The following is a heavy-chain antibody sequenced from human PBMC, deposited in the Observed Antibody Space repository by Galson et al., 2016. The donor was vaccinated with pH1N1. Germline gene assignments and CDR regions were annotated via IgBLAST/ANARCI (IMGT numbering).Heavy chain of an antibody. Sequence: SLRLSCAASGFTFDDYAMHWVRQAPGKGLERVSGISWNNSSMDYVDSVKGRFTISRDNAKNSLYLQMNGLRAEDTAVYYCVKQIGGGDCYWGQGTLVTVSS. J-gene: IGHJ4*02. CDR1: GFTFDDYA. CDR3: VKQIGGGDCY. CDR2: ISWNNSSM. V-gene: IGHV3-9*01. D-gene: IGHD2-21*01.